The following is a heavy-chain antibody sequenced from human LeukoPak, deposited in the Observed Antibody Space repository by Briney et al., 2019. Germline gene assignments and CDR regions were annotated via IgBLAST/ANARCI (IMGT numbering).Heavy chain of an antibody. CDR1: GFTFSAYG. J-gene: IGHJ4*02. Sequence: GGSLTLSCTASGFTFSAYGMHWVRQAPGKGLEWVAIISYDGTNKYYADSVKGRFTISRDNSKNTLYLQMNSLSAEDTAVYYCAKVLNPRDGYKYYFDCWGQGTLVTVSS. D-gene: IGHD5-24*01. V-gene: IGHV3-30*18. CDR2: ISYDGTNK. CDR3: AKVLNPRDGYKYYFDC.